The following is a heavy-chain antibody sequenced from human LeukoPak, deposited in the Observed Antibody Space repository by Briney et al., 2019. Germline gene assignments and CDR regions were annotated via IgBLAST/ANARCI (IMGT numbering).Heavy chain of an antibody. J-gene: IGHJ4*02. V-gene: IGHV4-59*01. Sequence: SETLSLTCTVSGGSISSYYWSWIRQPPGKGLEWIGYVYYSGSTNYNPSLKSRVTISVDTSKNQFSLKLSSVTAADTAVYYCARGYHSSSWYGGEFDYWGQETLVTVSS. CDR1: GGSISSYY. CDR3: ARGYHSSSWYGGEFDY. D-gene: IGHD6-13*01. CDR2: VYYSGST.